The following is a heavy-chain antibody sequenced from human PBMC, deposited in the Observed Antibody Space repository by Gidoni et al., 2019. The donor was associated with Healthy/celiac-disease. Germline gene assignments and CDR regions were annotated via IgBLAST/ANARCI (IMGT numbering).Heavy chain of an antibody. CDR1: GFTFEDCG. Sequence: EVQLVESGGGLVRPGGPLRPACAASGFTFEDCGMSWVRQAPGKGLEWVSGIDWNGGSTGYADSVKGRFTISRDNAKNSLYLQMNSLRAEDTALYHCARVTLLSEGGYYYYMDVWGKGTTVTVSS. J-gene: IGHJ6*03. CDR3: ARVTLLSEGGYYYYMDV. D-gene: IGHD2-15*01. CDR2: IDWNGGST. V-gene: IGHV3-20*01.